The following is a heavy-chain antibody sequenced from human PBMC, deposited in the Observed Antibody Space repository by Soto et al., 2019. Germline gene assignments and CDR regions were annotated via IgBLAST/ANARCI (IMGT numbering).Heavy chain of an antibody. CDR1: GFTFSSYS. V-gene: IGHV3-48*02. CDR2: ISSSSSTI. D-gene: IGHD2-2*01. CDR3: ARGYHPDY. J-gene: IGHJ4*02. Sequence: EVQLVESGGGLVQPGGSLRLSCAASGFTFSSYSMNWVRQAPGKGLEWVSYISSSSSTIYYADSVKGRFTISRDNAKDSRYLKRNSLRDEDTAVYYCARGYHPDYWGQGTLVTVSS.